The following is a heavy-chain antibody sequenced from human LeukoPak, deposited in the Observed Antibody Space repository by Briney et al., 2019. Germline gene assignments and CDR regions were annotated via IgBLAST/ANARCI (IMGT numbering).Heavy chain of an antibody. J-gene: IGHJ4*02. Sequence: GGSLRLSCAASGFTFSSYAMHWVRQAPGKGLEWVAVISYDGSNKYYAGSVKGRFTISRDNSKNTLYLQMNSLRAEDTAVYYCANDILTGYPVDYWGQGTLVTVSS. CDR3: ANDILTGYPVDY. D-gene: IGHD3-9*01. V-gene: IGHV3-30*04. CDR1: GFTFSSYA. CDR2: ISYDGSNK.